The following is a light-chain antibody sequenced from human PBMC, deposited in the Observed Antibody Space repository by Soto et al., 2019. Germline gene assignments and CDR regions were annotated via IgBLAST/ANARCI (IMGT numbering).Light chain of an antibody. Sequence: DIVMTQSPDSLAVSLGERATINCKFSQSVLYSSNNKNYLAWYQQKPGQPPKLLIYWASTRESGVPDRFSGSGSGTDFTLTISSLQAEDVAVYYCQQYYSTPITFGHGTRLEIK. J-gene: IGKJ5*01. V-gene: IGKV4-1*01. CDR2: WAS. CDR1: QSVLYSSNNKNY. CDR3: QQYYSTPIT.